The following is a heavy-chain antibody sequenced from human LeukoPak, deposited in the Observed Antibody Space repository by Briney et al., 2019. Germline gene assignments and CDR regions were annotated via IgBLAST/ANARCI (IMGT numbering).Heavy chain of an antibody. CDR1: GGSISSYY. CDR2: IYTSGST. CDR3: ARGGDVLRFLEWLSPGDEPDWFDP. V-gene: IGHV4-4*07. D-gene: IGHD3-3*01. J-gene: IGHJ5*02. Sequence: SETLSLTCTVSGGSISSYYWSWIRQPAGKGLEWIGRIYTSGSTNYNPSLKSRVTMSVDTSKNQFSLKLSSVTAADTAVYYCARGGDVLRFLEWLSPGDEPDWFDPWGQGTLVTVSS.